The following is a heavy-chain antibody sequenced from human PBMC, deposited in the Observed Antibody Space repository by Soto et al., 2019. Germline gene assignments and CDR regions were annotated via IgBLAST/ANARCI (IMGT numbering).Heavy chain of an antibody. CDR2: INHSGST. V-gene: IGHV4-34*01. J-gene: IGHJ5*02. Sequence: SETLSLTCAVYGGSFSGYYWSWIRQPPGKGLEWIGEINHSGSTNYNPSLKSRVTISVDTSKNQFSLKLSSVTAADTAVYYCARGRYCSSTSCYQNWFDPWGQGTLVTVSS. CDR1: GGSFSGYY. CDR3: ARGRYCSSTSCYQNWFDP. D-gene: IGHD2-2*01.